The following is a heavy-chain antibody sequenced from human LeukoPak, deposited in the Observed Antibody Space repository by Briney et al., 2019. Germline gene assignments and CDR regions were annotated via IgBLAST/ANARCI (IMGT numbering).Heavy chain of an antibody. CDR3: AKIVCENHRFTTAAAD. CDR2: IRYDGTPK. D-gene: IGHD3-22*01. J-gene: IGHJ4*02. CDR1: GFTFSSCG. V-gene: IGHV3-30*02. Sequence: PGGSLRLSCIASGFTFSSCGMHWVRLTPGRGLEWLAYIRYDGTPKYYAESVRGRFSVSRDNSKNILYLQMNSLGQEDTGLYYCAKIVCENHRFTTAAADWGQGTPVIVSS.